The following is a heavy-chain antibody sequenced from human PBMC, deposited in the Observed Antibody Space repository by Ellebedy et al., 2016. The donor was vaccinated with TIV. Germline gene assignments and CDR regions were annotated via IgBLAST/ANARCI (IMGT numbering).Heavy chain of an antibody. Sequence: GESLKISCAASGFTFSDARMSWVRQAPGKGLEWVGRIKSKTDGGTTDYAAPVKGRFTISRDDSKNTLYLQMNSLKTEDTAVYYCTTVSMIVVIDDYDFDYWGQGTLVTVSS. D-gene: IGHD3-22*01. CDR3: TTVSMIVVIDDYDFDY. J-gene: IGHJ4*02. CDR2: IKSKTDGGTT. V-gene: IGHV3-15*01. CDR1: GFTFSDAR.